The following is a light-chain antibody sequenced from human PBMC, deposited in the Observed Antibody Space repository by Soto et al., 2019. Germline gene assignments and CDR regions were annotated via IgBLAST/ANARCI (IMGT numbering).Light chain of an antibody. V-gene: IGKV1-5*03. Sequence: DIQMTQSPSTLSASVGDRVTITCRASQSISSWLAWYQKKPGRAPKVLIYRASSLESGVPSRFSGSGSRTEFTLTISSLQPDDFATYYCQQYNSYSWTFGQGTKVEIK. J-gene: IGKJ1*01. CDR2: RAS. CDR1: QSISSW. CDR3: QQYNSYSWT.